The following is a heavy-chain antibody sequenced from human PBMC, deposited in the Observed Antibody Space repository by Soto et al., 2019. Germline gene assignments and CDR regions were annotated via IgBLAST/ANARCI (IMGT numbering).Heavy chain of an antibody. CDR1: GYSLTRYW. CDR2: IDPSDSYT. Sequence: GESLKISCKGSGYSLTRYWIGGGRQMPGKGLEWMGRIDPSDSYTNYSPSFQGHVTISADKSISTAYLQWSSLKASDTAMYYCARLQAAAGDHDLPFDSWGQGTLVTVS. CDR3: ARLQAAAGDHDLPFDS. D-gene: IGHD6-13*01. J-gene: IGHJ4*02. V-gene: IGHV5-10-1*01.